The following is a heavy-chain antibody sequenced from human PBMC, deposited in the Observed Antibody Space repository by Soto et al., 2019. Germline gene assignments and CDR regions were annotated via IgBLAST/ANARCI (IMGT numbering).Heavy chain of an antibody. CDR1: GFTVISNY. CDR2: IYSGGST. V-gene: IGHV3-66*01. J-gene: IGHJ6*02. D-gene: IGHD2-2*03. CDR3: ARDGGIGYCISTSCPPDV. Sequence: GGSLRLSCAASGFTVISNYMSWVRQAPGKGLEWVSVIYSGGSTYYADSVKGRFTISRDNSKNTLYLQMNSLRAEDTAVYYCARDGGIGYCISTSCPPDVWGQGTTVTVSS.